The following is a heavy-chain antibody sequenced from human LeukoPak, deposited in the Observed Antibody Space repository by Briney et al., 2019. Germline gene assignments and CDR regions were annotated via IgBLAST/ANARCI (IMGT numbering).Heavy chain of an antibody. J-gene: IGHJ3*02. V-gene: IGHV3-66*02. D-gene: IGHD3-22*01. Sequence: GGSLRLSCAASGFTVSSDYMSWVRQAPGKGLEWVSVIYSGGATYYADSVKGRFTISRDNSKNTLYLQMNSLRAEDTAVYYCAREAYYYDSSGYYSENAFDIWGQGTMVTVSS. CDR3: AREAYYYDSSGYYSENAFDI. CDR2: IYSGGAT. CDR1: GFTVSSDY.